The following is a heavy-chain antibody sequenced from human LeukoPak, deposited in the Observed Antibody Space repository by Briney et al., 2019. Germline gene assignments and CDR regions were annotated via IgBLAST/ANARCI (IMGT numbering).Heavy chain of an antibody. CDR1: GYSISSGYY. V-gene: IGHV4-38-2*01. CDR3: ARIHYYDTSGYYIDV. CDR2: IYHSGST. J-gene: IGHJ3*01. Sequence: SETLSLTCVVSGYSISSGYYWGWIRQPPGKGLEWIGSIYHSGSTYYNPSLKSRVTISVDTSKNQFSLKLSSETAADTAVYYCARIHYYDTSGYYIDVWGQGTMVTVSS. D-gene: IGHD3-22*01.